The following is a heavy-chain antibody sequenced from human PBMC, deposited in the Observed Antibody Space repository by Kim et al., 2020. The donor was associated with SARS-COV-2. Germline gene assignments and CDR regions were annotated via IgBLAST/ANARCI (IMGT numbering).Heavy chain of an antibody. Sequence: SETLSLTCTVSGGSISSSSYYWGWIRQPPGKGLEWIGSIYYSGSTYYNPSLKSRVTISVDTSKNQFSLKLSSVTAADTAVYYCARQGVGMVRGVRDNWFDPWGQGTLVTVSS. D-gene: IGHD3-10*01. CDR3: ARQGVGMVRGVRDNWFDP. CDR1: GGSISSSSYY. CDR2: IYYSGST. J-gene: IGHJ5*02. V-gene: IGHV4-39*01.